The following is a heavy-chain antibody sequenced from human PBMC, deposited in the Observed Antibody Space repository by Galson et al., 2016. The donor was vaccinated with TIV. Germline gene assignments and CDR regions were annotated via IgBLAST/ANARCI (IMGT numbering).Heavy chain of an antibody. CDR3: AREYYYYAMDV. J-gene: IGHJ6*02. Sequence: SVKVSCKASGYTFTSYGINWVRQVPGQGLEWVGWISAYNGNTNYAQMLQGRVTMTTDTSTSTAYMELRSLRSDDTAVYYCAREYYYYAMDVWGQGTTLTVSS. CDR1: GYTFTSYG. V-gene: IGHV1-18*01. CDR2: ISAYNGNT.